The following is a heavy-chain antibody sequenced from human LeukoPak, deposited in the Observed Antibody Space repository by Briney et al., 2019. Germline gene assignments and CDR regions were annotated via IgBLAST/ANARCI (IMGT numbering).Heavy chain of an antibody. Sequence: GGSLRLSCAASGFTFEDYGMSWVRQAPGKGLEWVSDINWNGGSTGYADSVKGRFTISRDNAKNSLYLQMNSLRAEDTALYFCARDRSSSSWNAAFDIWGQGTTLTVSS. D-gene: IGHD2-2*01. J-gene: IGHJ3*02. CDR1: GFTFEDYG. CDR2: INWNGGST. V-gene: IGHV3-20*04. CDR3: ARDRSSSSWNAAFDI.